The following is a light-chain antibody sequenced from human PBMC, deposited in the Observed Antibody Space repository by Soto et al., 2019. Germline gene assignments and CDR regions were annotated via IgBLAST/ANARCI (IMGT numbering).Light chain of an antibody. J-gene: IGLJ1*01. Sequence: QSVLTQPPSASGSPGQSVTISCTGNSNDVGHSSFISWYQQHPGKGPKLIIYEVSKRPSGVPDRFSGSKSGNTASLSVSGLQDDYEADYFCNAQADNGKHVFGTGTKVTVL. CDR2: EVS. CDR1: SNDVGHSSF. V-gene: IGLV2-8*01. CDR3: NAQADNGKHV.